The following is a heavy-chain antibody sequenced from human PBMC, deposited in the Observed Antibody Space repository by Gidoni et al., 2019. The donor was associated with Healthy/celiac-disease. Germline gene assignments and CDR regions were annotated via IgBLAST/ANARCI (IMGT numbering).Heavy chain of an antibody. Sequence: QVQLQQWGAGLLKPSETLSLTCAVYGGSFRGYYWSWIRQPPGKGLEWIGEINHSGSTNYNPSLKSRVTISVDTSKNQFSLKLSSVTAADTAVYYCARGRGYCSGGSCYLSRYYYYYYMDVWGKGTTVTVSS. CDR2: INHSGST. CDR1: GGSFRGYY. D-gene: IGHD2-15*01. CDR3: ARGRGYCSGGSCYLSRYYYYYYMDV. J-gene: IGHJ6*03. V-gene: IGHV4-34*01.